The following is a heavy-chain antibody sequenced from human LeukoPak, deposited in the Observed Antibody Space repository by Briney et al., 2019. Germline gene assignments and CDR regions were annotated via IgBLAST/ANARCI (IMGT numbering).Heavy chain of an antibody. D-gene: IGHD3-22*01. CDR1: GYSFISYW. CDR2: IYPGDSDT. CDR3: ARPSYYYDSSGEYFDY. V-gene: IGHV5-51*01. Sequence: GESLKISCKGSGYSFISYWIGWVRQMPGKGLEWMGIIYPGDSDTRYSPSFQGQVTISADKSISTDYLQWSSLKASDTAMYYCARPSYYYDSSGEYFDYWGQGTLVTVSS. J-gene: IGHJ4*02.